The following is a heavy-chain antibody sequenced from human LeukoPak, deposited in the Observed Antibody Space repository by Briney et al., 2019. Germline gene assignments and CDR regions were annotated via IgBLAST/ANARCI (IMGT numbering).Heavy chain of an antibody. CDR3: ARFKSGGFYYFDS. Sequence: SETLPLTCSVSGARLTNPTYYQWSWFRQPPGKALEFIGKIFASASSTLTPSLKSRVTMSLDTSKNEFSLRLTSVTAEDSAVYFCARFKSGGFYYFDSWGQGALVTVSS. CDR1: GARLTNPTYY. CDR2: IFASASS. J-gene: IGHJ4*02. V-gene: IGHV4-61*01. D-gene: IGHD3-3*01.